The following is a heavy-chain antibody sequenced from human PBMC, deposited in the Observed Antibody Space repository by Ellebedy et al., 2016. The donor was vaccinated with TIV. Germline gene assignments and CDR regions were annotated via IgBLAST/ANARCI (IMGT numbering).Heavy chain of an antibody. CDR2: ISYDGSNK. D-gene: IGHD3-22*01. J-gene: IGHJ4*02. V-gene: IGHV3-30-3*01. Sequence: GGSLRLXXAASRFTFSSYAMHWVRQAPGKGLEWVAVISYDGSNKYYADSVKGRFTISRDNSKNTLYLQMNSLRAEDTAVYYCAKDSPHGYYDSSGYSAVVDYWGQGTLVTVSS. CDR3: AKDSPHGYYDSSGYSAVVDY. CDR1: RFTFSSYA.